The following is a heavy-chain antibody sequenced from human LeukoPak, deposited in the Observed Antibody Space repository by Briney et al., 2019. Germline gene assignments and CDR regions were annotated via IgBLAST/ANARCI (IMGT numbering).Heavy chain of an antibody. D-gene: IGHD3-10*01. V-gene: IGHV4-39*07. CDR1: GGSISSSSDY. J-gene: IGHJ4*02. CDR3: VRGEELVRGGPDY. CDR2: IYYSGST. Sequence: PSETLPLTCTVSGGSISSSSDYGGWIRQPPGKGLEWIGSIYYSGSTYYNPSLKSRVTISEDTSKNQFSLKLSSVTAADTAVYYCVRGEELVRGGPDYWGQGTLVTVSS.